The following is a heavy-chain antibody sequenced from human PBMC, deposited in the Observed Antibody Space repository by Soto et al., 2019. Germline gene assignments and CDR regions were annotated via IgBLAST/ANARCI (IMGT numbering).Heavy chain of an antibody. CDR3: ARVSSSGNYFDY. Sequence: LRLSCAASGFTFSSYSMNWVRQAPGKGLEWVSSISSSSSYIYYADSVKGRFTISRNNAKNSLYLQMNSLRAEDTAVCYCARVSSSGNYFDYWGQGTLVTVSS. J-gene: IGHJ4*02. CDR1: GFTFSSYS. D-gene: IGHD6-6*01. CDR2: ISSSSSYI. V-gene: IGHV3-21*01.